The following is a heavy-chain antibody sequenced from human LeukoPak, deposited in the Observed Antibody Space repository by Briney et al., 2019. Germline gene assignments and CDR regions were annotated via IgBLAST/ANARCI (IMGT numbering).Heavy chain of an antibody. J-gene: IGHJ4*02. CDR1: GGSISSYY. CDR2: IYYSGST. V-gene: IGHV4-59*01. CDR3: ASSPGYSGYGDFDY. D-gene: IGHD5-12*01. Sequence: PSETLSLTCTVSGGSISSYYWSWIRQPPGKGLEWIGYIYYSGSTNYNPSLKSRVTISVDTSKNQFSLKLSSVTAADTAVYYCASSPGYSGYGDFDYWGQGTLVTVSS.